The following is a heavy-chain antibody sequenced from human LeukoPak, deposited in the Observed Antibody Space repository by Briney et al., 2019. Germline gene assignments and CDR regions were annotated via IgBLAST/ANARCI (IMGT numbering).Heavy chain of an antibody. CDR3: ARLVPHYYDSSGF. J-gene: IGHJ4*02. Sequence: ASVKVSCKASGYTFTGHYMHWVRQAPGQGLEWMGWINPNSGGTNYAQKFQGRVTMTRDTSISTAYMELSRLRSDDTAVYYCARLVPHYYDSSGFWGQGTLVTVSS. V-gene: IGHV1-2*02. D-gene: IGHD3-22*01. CDR2: INPNSGGT. CDR1: GYTFTGHY.